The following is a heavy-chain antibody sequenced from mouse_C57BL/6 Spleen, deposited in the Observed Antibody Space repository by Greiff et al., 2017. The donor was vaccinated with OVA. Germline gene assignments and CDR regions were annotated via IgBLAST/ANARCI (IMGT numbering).Heavy chain of an antibody. D-gene: IGHD2-4*01. V-gene: IGHV3-6*01. J-gene: IGHJ3*01. CDR2: ISYDGSN. CDR1: GYSITSGYY. Sequence: EVQLKESGPGLVKPSQSLSLTCSVTGYSITSGYYWNWIRQFPGNKLEWMGYISYDGSNNYNPSLKNRISITRDTSKNQFFLKLNSVTTEDTATYYCARSYDYEFAYWGQGTLVTVSA. CDR3: ARSYDYEFAY.